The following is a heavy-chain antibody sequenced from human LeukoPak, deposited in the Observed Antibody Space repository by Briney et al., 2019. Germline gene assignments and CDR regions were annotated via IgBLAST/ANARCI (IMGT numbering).Heavy chain of an antibody. J-gene: IGHJ6*03. Sequence: GGSLRLSCAASGFIFSSYWMSWVRQAPGKGLEWVANIKEDGSEKDYVDSVKGRLTISRDNAKNSLYLQMNSLRAEDTAVYYCARDVIARNYYYYMDVWGKGTTVTVSS. CDR2: IKEDGSEK. V-gene: IGHV3-7*01. CDR1: GFIFSSYW. CDR3: ARDVIARNYYYYMDV. D-gene: IGHD2-15*01.